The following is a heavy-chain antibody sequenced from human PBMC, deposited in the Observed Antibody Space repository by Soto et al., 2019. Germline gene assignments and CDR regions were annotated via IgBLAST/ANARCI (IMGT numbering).Heavy chain of an antibody. D-gene: IGHD3-10*01. CDR2: ISSSSSYI. J-gene: IGHJ6*02. V-gene: IGHV3-21*01. CDR3: ARDALWFGELLYGMDV. Sequence: KPGGSLRLSCAASGFPFSSYSMNWVRQAPGKGLEWVSSISSSSSYIYYADSVKCRFTISRGNAKSSLYLQMNSLRAEDTAVYDCARDALWFGELLYGMDVWGQGTTVTFSS. CDR1: GFPFSSYS.